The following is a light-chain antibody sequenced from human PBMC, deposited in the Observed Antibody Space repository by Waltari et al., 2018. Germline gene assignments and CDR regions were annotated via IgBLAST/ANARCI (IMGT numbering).Light chain of an antibody. CDR1: ILGNKY. V-gene: IGLV3-1*01. CDR2: QDT. CDR3: QGLGTGAWV. Sequence: SYELTQPPSVSVSPGQTASITGSGDILGNKYASWYQQKPGQSPLLVIYQDTNRPSGIPGRFSGAKSGNAATLTISGTQAMDEADYYCQGLGTGAWVFGGGTKLTVL. J-gene: IGLJ3*02.